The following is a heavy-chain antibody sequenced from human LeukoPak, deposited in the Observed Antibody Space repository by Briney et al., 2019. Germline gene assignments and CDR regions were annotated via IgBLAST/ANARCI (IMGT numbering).Heavy chain of an antibody. D-gene: IGHD6-19*01. CDR3: ARVSDDSGWNFDF. CDR2: INADNANR. CDR1: GYTFTNYA. V-gene: IGHV1-3*01. Sequence: ASVKVSCKASGYTFTNYAIHWVRQAPGQRLEWMGWINADNANRKYSQKFQDRVFLTREASATTAYMELNSLTSEDTAVYYCARVSDDSGWNFDFWGQGTLVTVSS. J-gene: IGHJ4*02.